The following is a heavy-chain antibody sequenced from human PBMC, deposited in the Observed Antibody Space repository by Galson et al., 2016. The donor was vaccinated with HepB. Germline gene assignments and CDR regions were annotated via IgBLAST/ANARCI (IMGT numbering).Heavy chain of an antibody. CDR3: ARGSDLGSF. D-gene: IGHD1-26*01. Sequence: SLRLSCAASALSVSDDYMNWVRQPPGKGLEWVSLIYSGAATYYADSVKGRFIIPTDSSKNTLYLQMNSLGVEDTAVYYCARGSDLGSFWGQGTLVTVSS. CDR2: IYSGAAT. J-gene: IGHJ4*02. V-gene: IGHV3-66*01. CDR1: ALSVSDDY.